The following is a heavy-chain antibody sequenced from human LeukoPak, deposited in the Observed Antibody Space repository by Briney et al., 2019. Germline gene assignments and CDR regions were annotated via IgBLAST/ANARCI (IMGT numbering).Heavy chain of an antibody. CDR1: GFSISSGYY. Sequence: PSETLSLTCTVSGFSISSGYYWGWIRQPPGKGMEWIGSIYHSGSTYYNPSLKRRVTISVDTSKNQFSLKLSSVTAADTAVYYCAREGWDPPDYYGSGSYPYYFDYWGQGTLVTVSS. CDR3: AREGWDPPDYYGSGSYPYYFDY. J-gene: IGHJ4*02. CDR2: IYHSGST. D-gene: IGHD3-10*01. V-gene: IGHV4-38-2*02.